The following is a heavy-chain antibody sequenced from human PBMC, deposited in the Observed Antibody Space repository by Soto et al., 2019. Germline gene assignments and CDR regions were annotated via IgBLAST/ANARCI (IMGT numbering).Heavy chain of an antibody. CDR2: ISGSGATS. J-gene: IGHJ4*02. CDR1: GFIFNNYA. V-gene: IGHV3-23*01. D-gene: IGHD1-1*01. CDR3: TKGGIPRRYNIPKVDFDS. Sequence: EVHLLESGGDLVQGGGSLRLSCAAFGFIFNNYAMSWIRQLPGKGREWVAAISGSGATSYYPDSVKGRFTISRDNSKNTLYLQMNNLRADDTAVYYCTKGGIPRRYNIPKVDFDSWGQGSLVSVSS.